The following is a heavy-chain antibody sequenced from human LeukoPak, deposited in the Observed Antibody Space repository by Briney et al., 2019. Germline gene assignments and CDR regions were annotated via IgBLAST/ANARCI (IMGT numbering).Heavy chain of an antibody. CDR3: ARDSDSSSSGYYYYMDV. J-gene: IGHJ6*03. Sequence: GASVKVSCKASGGTFSSYAISWVRQAPGQGLEWMGGIIPIFGTATYAQKFQGRVTITTDESTSTAYMELSSLRSEDTAVYYCARDSDSSSSGYYYYMDVWGKGTTVTVSS. CDR1: GGTFSSYA. CDR2: IIPIFGTA. D-gene: IGHD6-6*01. V-gene: IGHV1-69*05.